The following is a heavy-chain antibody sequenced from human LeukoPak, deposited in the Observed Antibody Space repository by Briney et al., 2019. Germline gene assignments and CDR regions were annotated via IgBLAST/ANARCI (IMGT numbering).Heavy chain of an antibody. CDR1: GGSISSSNW. V-gene: IGHV4-4*02. J-gene: IGHJ4*02. CDR2: IYLSGST. CDR3: ARGRWYCSGGSCRQYYFDY. Sequence: SGTLSLTCAVSGGSISSSNWWSWVRPPPGKGLEWIGEIYLSGSTNYNPSLKSRVTISVDTSKNQFSLKLSSVTAADTAVYYCARGRWYCSGGSCRQYYFDYWGQGTLVAVSS. D-gene: IGHD2-15*01.